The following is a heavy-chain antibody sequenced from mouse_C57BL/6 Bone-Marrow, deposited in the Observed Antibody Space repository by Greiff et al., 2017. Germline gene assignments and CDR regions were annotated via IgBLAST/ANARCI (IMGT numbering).Heavy chain of an antibody. Sequence: QVQLQQSGAELVRPRASVTLSCKASGYTFTDYEMHWVKQTPVHGLEWIGAIDPETGGTAYNQKFKGKAILTVDKSSSTAYMELRSLTSEDSAVYYCTREDYYSNSWWYFDVWGTGTTVTVSS. CDR3: TREDYYSNSWWYFDV. CDR1: GYTFTDYE. CDR2: IDPETGGT. D-gene: IGHD2-5*01. V-gene: IGHV1-15*01. J-gene: IGHJ1*03.